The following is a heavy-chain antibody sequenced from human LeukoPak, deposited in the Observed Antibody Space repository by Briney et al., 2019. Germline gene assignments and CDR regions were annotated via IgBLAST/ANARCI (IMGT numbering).Heavy chain of an antibody. J-gene: IGHJ4*02. Sequence: ASVKVSCKASGYTFTSYYMHWVRQAPGQRLEWMGIINPSGGSTSYAQKFQGRVTMTRDTSTSTVYMELSSLRSEDTAVYYCARDPPFIKGSGYAAGYFDYWGQGTLVTVSS. CDR3: ARDPPFIKGSGYAAGYFDY. D-gene: IGHD3-22*01. CDR1: GYTFTSYY. V-gene: IGHV1-46*01. CDR2: INPSGGST.